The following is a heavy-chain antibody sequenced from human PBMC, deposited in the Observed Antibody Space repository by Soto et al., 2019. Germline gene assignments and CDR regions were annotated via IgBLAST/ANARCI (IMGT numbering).Heavy chain of an antibody. D-gene: IGHD5-12*01. CDR3: ARHSLATQPGDY. CDR2: IYPGDSDT. Sequence: GESLKISCKASGYSFSTYWIAWVRQRPGKGLDWMGIIYPGDSDTRYSPSFQGQVTISVDNSIDTAYLEWTTLRASDSAMYYCARHSLATQPGDYWGQGTRITVSS. CDR1: GYSFSTYW. J-gene: IGHJ4*02. V-gene: IGHV5-51*01.